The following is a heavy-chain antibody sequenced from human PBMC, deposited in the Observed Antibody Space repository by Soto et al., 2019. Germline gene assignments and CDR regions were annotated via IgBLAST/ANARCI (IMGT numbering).Heavy chain of an antibody. CDR2: IRSKTFGGTT. J-gene: IGHJ5*02. CDR1: GFTGGNYT. D-gene: IGHD6-19*01. CDR3: TREVYSSGYYCWSDP. Sequence: PGGSVERCCRASGFTGGNYTVRWLVQALGKGQEWIGFIRSKTFGGTTEYAASVKGRFTISRDDSKSIAYLQMDSLETEDTAVYYCTREVYSSGYYCWSDPWGQ. V-gene: IGHV3-49*02.